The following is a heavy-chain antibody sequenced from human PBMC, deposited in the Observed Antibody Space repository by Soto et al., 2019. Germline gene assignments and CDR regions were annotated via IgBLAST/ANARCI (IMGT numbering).Heavy chain of an antibody. CDR2: IWYDGSNK. CDR3: ASAIETGDY. V-gene: IGHV3-33*01. Sequence: QVQLVESGGGVVQPGRSLRLSCVASGFTFSNYGMHWVRQAPGKGPEWVAVIWYDGSNKDYADSVKGRFTISRANSRNTLYLQMNSLRAEDTAVYYCASAIETGDYWGQGTLVTVSS. CDR1: GFTFSNYG. J-gene: IGHJ4*02. D-gene: IGHD3-10*01.